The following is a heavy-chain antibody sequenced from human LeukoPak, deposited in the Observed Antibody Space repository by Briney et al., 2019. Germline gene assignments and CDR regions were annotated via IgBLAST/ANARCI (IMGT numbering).Heavy chain of an antibody. V-gene: IGHV4-39*07. CDR1: GDSISSSSYY. CDR2: IYYSGST. D-gene: IGHD3-22*01. Sequence: PSETLSLTCTVSGDSISSSSYYWGWIRQPPGKGLEWIGNIYYSGSTYYNPSLKSRVTISVDTSKNQFSLKLSSVTAADTAVYYCARPSRYYYDSHDAFDIWGQGTMVTVSS. J-gene: IGHJ3*02. CDR3: ARPSRYYYDSHDAFDI.